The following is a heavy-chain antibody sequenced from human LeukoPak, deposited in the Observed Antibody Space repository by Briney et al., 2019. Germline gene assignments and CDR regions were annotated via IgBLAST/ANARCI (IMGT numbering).Heavy chain of an antibody. CDR2: ISGSGGST. CDR3: AKLPNYDFWSGSLDY. CDR1: GFTFSSYA. J-gene: IGHJ4*02. Sequence: TGGSLRLSCAASGFTFSSYAMSWVRQAPGKGLEWVSAISGSGGSTYYADSVKGRFTISRDNSKNTLYLQMNSLRAEDTAVYYCAKLPNYDFWSGSLDYWGQGTLVTVSS. D-gene: IGHD3-3*01. V-gene: IGHV3-23*01.